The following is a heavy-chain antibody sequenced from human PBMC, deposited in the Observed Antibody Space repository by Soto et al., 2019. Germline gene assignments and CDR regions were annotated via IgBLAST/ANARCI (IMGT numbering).Heavy chain of an antibody. Sequence: GGSLRLSCAASGFTFSSYSMNWVRQAPGKGLEWVSFISSSSSFIYYADSVKGRFTISRDNAKNSVYLQMNSLRAEDTAVYYCARCLPVRDSSGYWTPHPEFDYWGQGTLVTVSS. CDR3: ARCLPVRDSSGYWTPHPEFDY. V-gene: IGHV3-48*01. CDR2: ISSSSSFI. D-gene: IGHD3-22*01. J-gene: IGHJ4*02. CDR1: GFTFSSYS.